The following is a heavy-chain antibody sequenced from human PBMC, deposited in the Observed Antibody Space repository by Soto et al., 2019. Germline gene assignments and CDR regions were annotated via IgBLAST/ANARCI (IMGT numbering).Heavy chain of an antibody. J-gene: IGHJ5*02. V-gene: IGHV4-30-4*01. CDR3: ARFSFGDYYGSGSSNWFDP. CDR1: GGSISSGDYY. CDR2: IYYSGST. D-gene: IGHD3-10*01. Sequence: PSETLSLTCTVSGGSISSGDYYWSWIRQPPGKGLEWIGYIYYSGSTYYNPSLKSRVTISVDTSKNQFSLKLSSVTAADTAVYYCARFSFGDYYGSGSSNWFDPWGQGTLVTAPQ.